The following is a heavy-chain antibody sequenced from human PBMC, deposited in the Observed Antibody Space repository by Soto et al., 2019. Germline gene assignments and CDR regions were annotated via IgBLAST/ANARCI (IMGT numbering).Heavy chain of an antibody. V-gene: IGHV4-59*08. J-gene: IGHJ6*02. D-gene: IGHD7-27*01. CDR1: GGSISSYY. CDR3: ARRQLGIGSPYYYYGMDV. CDR2: IYYSGST. Sequence: QVQLQESGPGLVKPSETLSLTCTVSGGSISSYYWSWIRQPPGTGLEWIGYIYYSGSTNYNPSLKSRVTISVDTSKNQSSLKLSSVTAADTAVYYCARRQLGIGSPYYYYGMDVWGQGTTVTVSS.